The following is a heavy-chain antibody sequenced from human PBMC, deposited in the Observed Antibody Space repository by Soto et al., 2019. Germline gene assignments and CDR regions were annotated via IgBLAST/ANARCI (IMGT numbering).Heavy chain of an antibody. V-gene: IGHV4-4*02. CDR1: GGSVSSSNW. Sequence: QVQLQESGPGLVQPSGTLSLTCSVSGGSVSSSNWWTWVRKPAGEGLEWIGQIFHSGITSYNPSLKSRITISLYKSKNHLSLTLISVTAADTAVYYCARHGGKFFDYWGHGTLVTVSS. D-gene: IGHD2-15*01. CDR2: IFHSGIT. CDR3: ARHGGKFFDY. J-gene: IGHJ4*01.